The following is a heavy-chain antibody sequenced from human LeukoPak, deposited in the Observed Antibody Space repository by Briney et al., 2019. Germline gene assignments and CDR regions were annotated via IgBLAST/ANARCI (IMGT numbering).Heavy chain of an antibody. V-gene: IGHV3-53*01. CDR2: IYSGGST. Sequence: PGGSLRLSGAASGFTVSSNYMSWVRQAPGKGLEWVSVIYSGGSTYYADSVKGRFTISRDNSKNTLYLQINSLRIEDTAAYYCAREIHYGEPDYWGQGTLVTVSS. J-gene: IGHJ4*02. CDR1: GFTVSSNY. D-gene: IGHD4-17*01. CDR3: AREIHYGEPDY.